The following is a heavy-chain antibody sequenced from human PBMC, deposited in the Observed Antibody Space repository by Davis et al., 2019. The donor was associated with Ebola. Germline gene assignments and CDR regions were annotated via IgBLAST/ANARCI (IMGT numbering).Heavy chain of an antibody. D-gene: IGHD5-18*01. CDR1: GGSISSYY. Sequence: MPPQTLSPTCRLSGGSISSYYWSWVRQPPETGLEWSGYIYYSGSTNYNPSLKSRVTISVDTSKNQFSLKLSSVTAADTAVYYCARGKLWFNYWGQGTLVTVSS. V-gene: IGHV4-59*01. CDR2: IYYSGST. CDR3: ARGKLWFNY. J-gene: IGHJ4*02.